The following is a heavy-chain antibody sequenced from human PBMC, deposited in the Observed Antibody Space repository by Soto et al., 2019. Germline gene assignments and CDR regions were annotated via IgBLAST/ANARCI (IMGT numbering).Heavy chain of an antibody. CDR3: AKEVVPAAMEIYHYYYGMDV. D-gene: IGHD2-2*01. CDR1: GFTFSSYA. CDR2: ISGSGGST. J-gene: IGHJ6*02. V-gene: IGHV3-23*01. Sequence: HPGGSLRLSCAASGFTFSSYAMSWVRQAPGKGLEWVSAISGSGGSTYYADSVKGRFTISRDNSKNTLYLQMNSLRAEDTAVYYCAKEVVPAAMEIYHYYYGMDVWGQGTTVTVSS.